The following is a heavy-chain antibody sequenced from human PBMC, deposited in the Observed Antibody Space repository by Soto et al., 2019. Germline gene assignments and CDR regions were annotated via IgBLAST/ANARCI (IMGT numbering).Heavy chain of an antibody. CDR2: IYHSGST. CDR1: GGSVSSGDYY. Sequence: SETLSLTCTVSGGSVSSGDYYWSWIRQPPGKGLEYIGYIYHSGSTNYNPSLKGRVTKSIDTSRNQFSLELSSVSAADTAVYYCARDRGIAAANNWFDPWGQGTLVTVSS. V-gene: IGHV4-61*08. CDR3: ARDRGIAAANNWFDP. J-gene: IGHJ5*02. D-gene: IGHD6-13*01.